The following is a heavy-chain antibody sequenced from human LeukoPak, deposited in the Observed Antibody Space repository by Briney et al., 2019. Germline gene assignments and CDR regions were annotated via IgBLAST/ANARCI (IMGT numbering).Heavy chain of an antibody. CDR1: GFTLSSYA. CDR3: AKERGIVVVPAAEFDY. Sequence: GGSLRLSCAASGFTLSSYAMSWVRQAPGKGLEWVSAISGSGGSTYYADSVKGRFTISRDNSKNTLYLQMNSLRAEDTAVYYCAKERGIVVVPAAEFDYWGQGTLVTVSS. D-gene: IGHD2-2*01. V-gene: IGHV3-23*01. CDR2: ISGSGGST. J-gene: IGHJ4*02.